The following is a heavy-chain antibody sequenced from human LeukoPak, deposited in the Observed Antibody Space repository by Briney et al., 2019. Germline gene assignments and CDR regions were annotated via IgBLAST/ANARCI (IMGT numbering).Heavy chain of an antibody. V-gene: IGHV1-46*03. D-gene: IGHD2-15*01. CDR3: ARGDRPVYCSGGSCYSPANWFDP. CDR2: INPSGGST. Sequence: GASVKVSCKASGYTFTSYYMHWVRQAPGQGLEWVGIINPSGGSTSYAQKFQGRVTMTRDTSTSTVYMELSSLRSEDTAVYYCARGDRPVYCSGGSCYSPANWFDPWGQGTLVTVSS. J-gene: IGHJ5*02. CDR1: GYTFTSYY.